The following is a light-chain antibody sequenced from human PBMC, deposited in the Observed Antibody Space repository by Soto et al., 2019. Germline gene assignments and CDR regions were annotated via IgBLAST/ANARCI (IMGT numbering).Light chain of an antibody. CDR1: QIISSTY. CDR3: QHYGTSLYT. J-gene: IGKJ2*01. CDR2: GAS. V-gene: IGKV3-20*01. Sequence: PGERATLSCRASQIISSTYLGWYQQKPGQAPRLLIYGASSRATGIPDRFSGSGSGTDFTLTISRLEPEEFAVYYCQHYGTSLYTFGQGTKLEI.